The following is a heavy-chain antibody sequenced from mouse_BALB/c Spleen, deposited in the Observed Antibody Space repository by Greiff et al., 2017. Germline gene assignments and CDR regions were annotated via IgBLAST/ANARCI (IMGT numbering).Heavy chain of an antibody. CDR3: AREDGYEAY. CDR1: GFTFSSYG. Sequence: EVQLVESGGDLVKPGGSLKLSCAASGFTFSSYGMSWVRQTPDKRLEWVATISSGGSYTYYPDTVTGRFTISRDNAKNTLYLEMSSLRSEDTAMYYCAREDGYEAYWGQGTLVTVSA. J-gene: IGHJ3*01. D-gene: IGHD2-2*01. V-gene: IGHV5-6*01. CDR2: ISSGGSYT.